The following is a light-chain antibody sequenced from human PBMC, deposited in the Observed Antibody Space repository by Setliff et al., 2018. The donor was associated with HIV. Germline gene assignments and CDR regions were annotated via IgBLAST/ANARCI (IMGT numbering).Light chain of an antibody. J-gene: IGLJ1*01. CDR1: SSDVGGYNF. V-gene: IGLV2-14*03. CDR3: SSYRNSDPFYV. Sequence: QSVLTQPASVSGSPGQSTTISCTGTSSDVGGYNFVSWYQQHPDKAPKVLIYDVTHRPSGVSSRFSGSKSGKTASLTISGLQAEDEADYFCSSYRNSDPFYVFGTGTKV. CDR2: DVT.